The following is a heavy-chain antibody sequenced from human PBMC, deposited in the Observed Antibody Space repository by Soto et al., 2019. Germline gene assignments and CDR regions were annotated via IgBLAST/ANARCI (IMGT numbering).Heavy chain of an antibody. CDR2: IYYSGST. V-gene: IGHV4-59*01. Sequence: PSETLSLTCTVSDGSISSYYWSWIRQPPGKGLEWIGYIYYSGSTNYNPSLKSRVTISVDMSKNQFSLKLSSVTAADTAVYYCARRYGEALDYWGQGTLVTVSS. D-gene: IGHD4-17*01. J-gene: IGHJ4*02. CDR3: ARRYGEALDY. CDR1: DGSISSYY.